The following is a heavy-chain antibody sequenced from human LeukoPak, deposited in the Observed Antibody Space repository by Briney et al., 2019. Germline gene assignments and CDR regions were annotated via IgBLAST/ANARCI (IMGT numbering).Heavy chain of an antibody. V-gene: IGHV3-30*02. D-gene: IGHD1-14*01. CDR1: GFTFSSYG. J-gene: IGHJ3*02. Sequence: GGSLRLSCAASGFTFSSYGMHWVRQAPGKGLEWVAFIRYDGSNKYYADSVKGRFTISRDNSKNTLYLQMNSLRAEDTAVYSCAKRDNPIGAFDIWGQGTMVTVSS. CDR2: IRYDGSNK. CDR3: AKRDNPIGAFDI.